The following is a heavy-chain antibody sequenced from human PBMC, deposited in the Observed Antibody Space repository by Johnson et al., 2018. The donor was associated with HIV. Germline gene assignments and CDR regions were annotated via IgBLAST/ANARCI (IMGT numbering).Heavy chain of an antibody. CDR2: IKSKIDGGTT. J-gene: IGHJ3*02. CDR1: GFTFSSYA. CDR3: TTYYGWAFDI. D-gene: IGHD3-10*01. V-gene: IGHV3-15*01. Sequence: EVQLVESGGGLVQPGGSLRLSCAASGFTFSSYAMHWVRQAPGKGLEWVGRIKSKIDGGTTDYAAPVKGRFTISRDDSKNTLYMQMNSLKTEDTAVYYCTTYYGWAFDIWGQGTMVTVSS.